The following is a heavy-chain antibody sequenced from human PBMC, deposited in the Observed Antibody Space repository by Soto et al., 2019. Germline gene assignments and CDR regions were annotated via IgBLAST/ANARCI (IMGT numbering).Heavy chain of an antibody. CDR2: IIPIFGTA. CDR1: GGTFSSYA. J-gene: IGHJ6*02. Sequence: ASVKVSCKASGGTFSSYAISWVRQAPGQGLEWMGGIIPIFGTADYAQKFQGRVTITADESTSTAYMELSSLRSEDTAVYYCARGARYYYYYGMDVWGQGTTVTVSS. CDR3: ARGARYYYYYGMDV. V-gene: IGHV1-69*13.